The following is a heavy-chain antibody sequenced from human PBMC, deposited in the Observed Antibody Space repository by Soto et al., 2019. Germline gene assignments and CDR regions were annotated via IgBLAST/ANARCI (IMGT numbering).Heavy chain of an antibody. V-gene: IGHV1-69*02. J-gene: IGHJ3*01. CDR3: ARHGGNLLSAFNAFDL. D-gene: IGHD4-17*01. Sequence: KFQGRVTITADKSTTTAYMELRSLRSEDTAVYYCARHGGNLLSAFNAFDLWGQGTKVTVSS.